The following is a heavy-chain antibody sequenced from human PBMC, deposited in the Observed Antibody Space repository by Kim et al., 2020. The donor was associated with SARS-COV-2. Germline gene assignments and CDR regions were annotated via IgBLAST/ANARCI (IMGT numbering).Heavy chain of an antibody. D-gene: IGHD5-18*01. Sequence: GGSLRLSCAASGFTVSSNYMSWVRQAPGKGLEWVSVIYSGGSTYYADSVKGRFTISRNNAKNTPYLQMNSLRAEDTAVYYCASSNTAMGKIYYYYYGMDVWGQGTTITVSS. CDR2: IYSGGST. J-gene: IGHJ6*02. CDR1: GFTVSSNY. V-gene: IGHV3-53*04. CDR3: ASSNTAMGKIYYYYYGMDV.